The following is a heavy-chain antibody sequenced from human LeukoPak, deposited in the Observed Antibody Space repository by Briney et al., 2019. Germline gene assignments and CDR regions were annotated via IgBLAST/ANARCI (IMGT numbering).Heavy chain of an antibody. Sequence: DRSLRLSCAASGFTFDDYAKHWVRQAPGKGLEWVSGISWNSGSIGYADSVKGRFTISRDNAKNSLYLQMNSLRAEDMALYYCAKEYCSGGSCYRGAFDIWGQGTMVTVSS. CDR2: ISWNSGSI. V-gene: IGHV3-9*03. CDR1: GFTFDDYA. J-gene: IGHJ3*02. CDR3: AKEYCSGGSCYRGAFDI. D-gene: IGHD2-15*01.